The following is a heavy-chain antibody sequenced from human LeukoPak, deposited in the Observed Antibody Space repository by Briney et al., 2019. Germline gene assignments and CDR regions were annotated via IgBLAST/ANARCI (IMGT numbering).Heavy chain of an antibody. J-gene: IGHJ5*02. Sequence: NSSETLSLTCSVSGVPISGGGFYWSWIRQFPGKGLEWIGYIYYTGTTYYNPSLRTRVIISVDTSKNQFSLKLSSVTAADTAVYYCARGIREWLLYHWGQGTLVTVSS. D-gene: IGHD3-3*01. V-gene: IGHV4-31*03. CDR1: GVPISGGGFY. CDR3: ARGIREWLLYH. CDR2: IYYTGTT.